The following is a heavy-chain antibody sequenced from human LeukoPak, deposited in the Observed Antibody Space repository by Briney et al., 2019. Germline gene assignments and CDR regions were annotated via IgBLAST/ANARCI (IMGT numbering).Heavy chain of an antibody. Sequence: GGSLRLSCAVSGFTFTSYAMSWVRQAPGKGLEWVSAISGSGRTTYYADSVKGRFTISRGNSKNTLYLQMNSLRAEDTAVYYCAKAERFSGTKTPDYWGQGTLVTVSS. CDR3: AKAERFSGTKTPDY. D-gene: IGHD5-12*01. CDR2: ISGSGRTT. CDR1: GFTFTSYA. V-gene: IGHV3-23*01. J-gene: IGHJ4*02.